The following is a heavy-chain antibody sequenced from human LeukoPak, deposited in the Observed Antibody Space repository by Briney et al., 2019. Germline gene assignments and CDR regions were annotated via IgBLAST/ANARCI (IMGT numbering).Heavy chain of an antibody. CDR3: ARDQLGFDAFDI. V-gene: IGHV4-59*01. D-gene: IGHD3-16*01. CDR1: GGSISSYY. Sequence: PSETLSLTCTVSGGSISSYYWSWIRQPPGKGLEWIGYIYYSGSTNYNPSLKSRVTISVDTSKNQFSLKLSSVTAADTAVYYCARDQLGFDAFDIWGQGTMVTVSS. CDR2: IYYSGST. J-gene: IGHJ3*02.